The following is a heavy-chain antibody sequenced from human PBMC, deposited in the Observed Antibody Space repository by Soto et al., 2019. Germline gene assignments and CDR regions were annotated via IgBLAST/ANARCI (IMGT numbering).Heavy chain of an antibody. D-gene: IGHD3-22*01. J-gene: IGHJ3*02. CDR3: AAWGGRTYYYDSSGYRDAFDI. V-gene: IGHV1-58*01. Sequence: SVKVSCKASGFTFTSSAVQWVRQARGQRLEWIGWIVVGSGNTNYAQKFQERVTITRDMSTSTAYMELSSLRSEDTAAYYCAAWGGRTYYYDSSGYRDAFDIWGQGTMVTVSS. CDR1: GFTFTSSA. CDR2: IVVGSGNT.